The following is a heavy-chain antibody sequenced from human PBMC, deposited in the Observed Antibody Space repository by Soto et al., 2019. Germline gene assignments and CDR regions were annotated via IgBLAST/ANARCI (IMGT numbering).Heavy chain of an antibody. J-gene: IGHJ4*02. CDR1: GLTFSNYL. CDR3: ARTPKYCTSTNCYVMASDS. D-gene: IGHD2-2*01. Sequence: GGSLSLSYTASGLTFSNYLMHLVRPAHGEGLVWVSRVSINATTTSYADSVKGRFSISRDNAKNTLYLQMNNLRVEDTAIYYCARTPKYCTSTNCYVMASDSWGQGALVTVSS. CDR2: VSINATTT. V-gene: IGHV3-74*01.